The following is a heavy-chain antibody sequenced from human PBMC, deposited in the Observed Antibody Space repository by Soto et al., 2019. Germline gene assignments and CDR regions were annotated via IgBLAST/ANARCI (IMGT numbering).Heavy chain of an antibody. CDR2: IYYSGST. CDR3: ARDRGFYSMDV. J-gene: IGHJ6*02. CDR1: GGSISSSSYY. D-gene: IGHD3-16*01. Sequence: SETLSLTCTVSGGSISSSSYYLGWIRQPPGKGLEWIGYIYYSGSTNYNPSLKSRVTISIDTSKTQFSLKLTSVTAADTAVYYCARDRGFYSMDVWGQGATVTVS. V-gene: IGHV4-61*01.